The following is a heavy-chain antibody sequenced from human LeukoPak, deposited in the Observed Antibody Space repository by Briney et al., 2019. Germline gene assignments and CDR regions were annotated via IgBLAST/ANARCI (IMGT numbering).Heavy chain of an antibody. V-gene: IGHV4-30-4*07. D-gene: IGHD6-13*01. CDR3: ARGVIAAGGNDFDY. Sequence: SETLSLTCAVSGGSISSGGYSWSWIRLPPGKGLEWIGYIHYSGITYYNPSLKSRLTISIDTSKNQFSVKVISVTAADTAVYYCARGVIAAGGNDFDYWGQGTLVTVSS. J-gene: IGHJ4*02. CDR2: IHYSGIT. CDR1: GGSISSGGYS.